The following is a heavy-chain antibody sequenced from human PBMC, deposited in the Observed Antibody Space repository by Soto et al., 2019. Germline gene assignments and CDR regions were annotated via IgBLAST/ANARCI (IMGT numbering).Heavy chain of an antibody. CDR2: IYHSGST. CDR1: GGFISSSNW. D-gene: IGHD3-22*01. J-gene: IGHJ3*02. CDR3: AREAMYYYDSSGRAGAFDI. Sequence: QVQLQESGPGLVKPSGTLSLTCAVSGGFISSSNWWSWVRQPPGKGLEWIGEIYHSGSTNYNPSLKSRVTISVDKSKNQFSLKLSSVTAADTAVYYCAREAMYYYDSSGRAGAFDIWGQGTMVTVSS. V-gene: IGHV4-4*02.